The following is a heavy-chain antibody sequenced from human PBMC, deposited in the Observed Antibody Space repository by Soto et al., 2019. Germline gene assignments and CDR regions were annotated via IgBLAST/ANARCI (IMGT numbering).Heavy chain of an antibody. D-gene: IGHD2-2*01. V-gene: IGHV3-23*01. CDR2: ISGSGGST. J-gene: IGHJ4*02. CDR3: AKRPASIITFDY. CDR1: GFTFSSYA. Sequence: GGSLRLSCAASGFTFSSYAMSWVRQAPGKGLEWVSAISGSGGSTYYADSVKGRFTISRDNSKNTLYLQMNGLRAEDTAVYYCAKRPASIITFDYWGQGTPVTVSS.